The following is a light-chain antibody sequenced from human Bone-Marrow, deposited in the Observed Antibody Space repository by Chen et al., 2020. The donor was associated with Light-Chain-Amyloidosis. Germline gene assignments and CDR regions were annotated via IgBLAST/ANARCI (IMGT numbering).Light chain of an antibody. CDR3: QQYNSYPYT. J-gene: IGKJ2*01. CDR1: QNINGW. CDR2: KAS. V-gene: IGKV1-5*03. Sequence: DLQLTQSPSTLSASVGDRVTITCRASQNINGWLAWYQQKPGKAPKLLIYKASSLESGVPSSFSGSGAGTEFTLTISSLQPDDFATYYCQQYNSYPYTFGQGIKLEIK.